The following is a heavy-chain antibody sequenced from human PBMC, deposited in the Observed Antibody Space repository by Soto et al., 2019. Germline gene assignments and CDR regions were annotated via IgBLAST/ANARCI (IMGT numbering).Heavy chain of an antibody. V-gene: IGHV3-15*01. CDR2: IKSKTDGGTT. J-gene: IGHJ4*02. CDR3: TTLLYDFWSGYHDY. Sequence: GGSLRLSCAASGFTFSNAWMSWVRQAPGKGLEWVGRIKSKTDGGTTDYAAPVKGRFTISRDDSKNTLYLQMNSLKTEDTAVYYCTTLLYDFWSGYHDYWGQGTLVTVSS. CDR1: GFTFSNAW. D-gene: IGHD3-3*01.